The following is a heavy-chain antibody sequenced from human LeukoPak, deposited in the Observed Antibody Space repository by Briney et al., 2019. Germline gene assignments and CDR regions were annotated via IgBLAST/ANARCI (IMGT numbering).Heavy chain of an antibody. CDR1: GGSISSSSYY. Sequence: PSETLPLTCTVSGGSISSSSYYWGWIRQPPGKGLEWIGSIYYSGSTYYNPSLKSRVTISVDTSKNQFSLKLSSVTAADTAVYYCARHGRPYYYGSGRDFDYWGQGTLVTVSS. CDR3: ARHGRPYYYGSGRDFDY. J-gene: IGHJ4*02. CDR2: IYYSGST. D-gene: IGHD3-10*01. V-gene: IGHV4-39*01.